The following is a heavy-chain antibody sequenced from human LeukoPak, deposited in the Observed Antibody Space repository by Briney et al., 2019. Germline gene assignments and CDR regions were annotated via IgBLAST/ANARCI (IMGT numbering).Heavy chain of an antibody. CDR3: ARATTVTTSPSGYFDY. D-gene: IGHD4-17*01. J-gene: IGHJ4*02. CDR2: IKQDGSEK. CDR1: GFTSSSYW. Sequence: GGSLRLSCADSGFTSSSYWMRWVRQAPGKVLEWVANIKQDGSEKYYVDSVKGRFTISRDNAKNSLYLQMNSLRAEDTAVYYCARATTVTTSPSGYFDYWGQGTLATVSS. V-gene: IGHV3-7*04.